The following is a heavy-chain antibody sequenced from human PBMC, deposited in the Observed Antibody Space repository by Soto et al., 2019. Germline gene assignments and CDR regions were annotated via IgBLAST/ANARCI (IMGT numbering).Heavy chain of an antibody. D-gene: IGHD3-16*01. V-gene: IGHV4-30-2*01. CDR2: IYHSGST. J-gene: IGHJ4*02. CDR1: GGSISRGGYF. CDR3: ARGPPFH. Sequence: ASETLSLTCAVSGGSISRGGYFWSWIRQPPGKGLEWIGYIYHSGSTYYNPSLKSRVTISVDRSKNQFSLKLSSVTAADTAVYYCARGPPFHWGQGTLVTVSS.